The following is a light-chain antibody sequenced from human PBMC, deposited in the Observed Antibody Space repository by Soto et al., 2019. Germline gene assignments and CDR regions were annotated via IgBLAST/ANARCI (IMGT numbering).Light chain of an antibody. V-gene: IGKV3-15*01. CDR2: GAS. Sequence: EIVLTQSPATLSVSPGERATFSCRASQSVRSNLGWYQQKPGQTPRLLIYGASTRASGIPGRFSGSGSGTEFTLTISSLQSEDFAVYYCQQYDDWPPTFGQGTKVEIK. CDR1: QSVRSN. CDR3: QQYDDWPPT. J-gene: IGKJ1*01.